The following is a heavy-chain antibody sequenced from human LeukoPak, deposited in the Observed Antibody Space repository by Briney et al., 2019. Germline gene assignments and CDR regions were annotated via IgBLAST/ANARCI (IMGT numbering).Heavy chain of an antibody. CDR1: GFTFSSYA. D-gene: IGHD3-16*02. J-gene: IGHJ4*02. CDR3: AKVGVIYGFDY. CDR2: ISGSGGST. Sequence: GGSLRLSCAASGFTFSSYAMSWVRQAPGKGLEWVSAISGSGGSTYYADSVKGRFTISRDNSKSRLYLQMNSLRAEDTAVYYCAKVGVIYGFDYWGQGTLVTVSS. V-gene: IGHV3-23*01.